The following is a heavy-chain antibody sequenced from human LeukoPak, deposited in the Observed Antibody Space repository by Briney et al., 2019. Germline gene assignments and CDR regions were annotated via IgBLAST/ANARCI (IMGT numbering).Heavy chain of an antibody. CDR3: ARHEESAAAAMYYYYYMDV. Sequence: PSETLSLTCTVSGGSISSSSYYWGWIRQPPGKGLVGIGSIYYSGSTYYNPSLKSRVTISVDTAKNQFSLKLSSVTAADTAVYYCARHEESAAAAMYYYYYMDVWGKGTTVTVSS. V-gene: IGHV4-39*01. J-gene: IGHJ6*03. CDR2: IYYSGST. D-gene: IGHD2-2*01. CDR1: GGSISSSSYY.